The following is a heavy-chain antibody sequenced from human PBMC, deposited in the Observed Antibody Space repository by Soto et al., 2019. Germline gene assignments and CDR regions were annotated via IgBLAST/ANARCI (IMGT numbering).Heavy chain of an antibody. J-gene: IGHJ4*02. V-gene: IGHV1-8*01. CDR2: MNPHSGET. CDR3: ARGSPGPVDH. Sequence: QVQLVQSGAEVRRPGASVKVSCKASGYSFTSLHFNWVRQATGQGLEWIGWMNPHSGETGYAQRFQGRVTMTRDISLSTVYMELRSLTSHDTAVYFCARGSPGPVDHWGQGTLVTVSS. D-gene: IGHD3-10*01. CDR1: GYSFTSLH.